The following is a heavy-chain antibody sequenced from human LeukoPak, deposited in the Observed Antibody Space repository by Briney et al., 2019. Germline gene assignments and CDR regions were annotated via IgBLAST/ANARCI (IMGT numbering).Heavy chain of an antibody. V-gene: IGHV4-4*07. CDR1: GTSVSSYY. J-gene: IGHJ3*02. CDR3: ARGRYCSATTCSGGDAFDI. Sequence: SETLSLTCTVSGTSVSSYYWSWIRQPAGRGLEWIGRIYTRGSTNYNPSLQSRVSMSVDSSKSQFSLRLTSVTAADTAIYYCARGRYCSATTCSGGDAFDIWDQGTVVTVSS. CDR2: IYTRGST. D-gene: IGHD2-8*02.